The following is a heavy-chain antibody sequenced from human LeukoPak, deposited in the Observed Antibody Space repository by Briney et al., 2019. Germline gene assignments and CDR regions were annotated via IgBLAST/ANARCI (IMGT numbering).Heavy chain of an antibody. D-gene: IGHD5-24*01. J-gene: IGHJ4*02. CDR3: ARGGDAYSYSY. Sequence: SETLSLTCTASGGSINSYYWSWIRQPPGRGLEWIGYIYYSGSINYNPSLKSRVTISVDTAKNQFSLKLTSVTAADTAVYFCARGGDAYSYSYWGQGTLVTVSS. CDR1: GGSINSYY. CDR2: IYYSGSI. V-gene: IGHV4-59*01.